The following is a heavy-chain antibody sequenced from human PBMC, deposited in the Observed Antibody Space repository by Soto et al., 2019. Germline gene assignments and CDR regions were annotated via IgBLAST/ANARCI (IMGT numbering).Heavy chain of an antibody. J-gene: IGHJ6*02. CDR1: GFTLSRYV. V-gene: IGHV3-23*01. D-gene: IGHD6-13*01. Sequence: PGGSLRLSCVASGFTLSRYVMSWVRQAPGKGLEWVSTINSNGDSTYYADSVKGRFTISRDNAKNSLYLQVNSLRAEDTAVYYCARAPYSSSWYPTSYYYGMDVWGQGTTVTVSS. CDR2: INSNGDST. CDR3: ARAPYSSSWYPTSYYYGMDV.